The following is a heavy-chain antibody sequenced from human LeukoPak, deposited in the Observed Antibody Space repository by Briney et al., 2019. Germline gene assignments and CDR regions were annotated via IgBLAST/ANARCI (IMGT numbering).Heavy chain of an antibody. Sequence: SETLSLTCTVSGGSISRYNWNWIRQPAGKGLEWIGRFYTSGSTKYNPSLKSRLTMSVDTSKNQFSLKLSSVTAADTAVYYCARDKTTLSWFDPWGQGTLVTVSS. CDR2: FYTSGST. CDR3: ARDKTTLSWFDP. CDR1: GGSISRYN. V-gene: IGHV4-4*07. D-gene: IGHD1-7*01. J-gene: IGHJ5*02.